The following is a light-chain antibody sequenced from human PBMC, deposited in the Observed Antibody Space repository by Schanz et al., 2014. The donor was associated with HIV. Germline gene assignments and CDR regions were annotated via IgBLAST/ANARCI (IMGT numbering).Light chain of an antibody. Sequence: QSALTQPPSASGSPGQSVAISCTGSGSDVGGYVSWYQQHPGKVPKLVIYEVNKRPSGVPDRFSGSKSGNTASLTVSGLQADDEADYYCSAYAGRSTPFGGGTKLTVL. CDR1: GSDVGGY. J-gene: IGLJ2*01. V-gene: IGLV2-8*01. CDR2: EVN. CDR3: SAYAGRSTP.